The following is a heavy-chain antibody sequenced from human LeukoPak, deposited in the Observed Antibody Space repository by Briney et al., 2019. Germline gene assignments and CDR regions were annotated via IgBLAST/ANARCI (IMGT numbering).Heavy chain of an antibody. J-gene: IGHJ4*02. CDR1: GGTFSSYA. Sequence: GASVKVSCKASGGTFSSYAISWVRQAPGQGLEWMGGMIPIFGTANYAQKFQGRVTITTDESTSTAYMELSRLRSEDTAVYYCARGGASPAHHFDYWGQGTLVTVSS. CDR2: MIPIFGTA. D-gene: IGHD2-2*01. V-gene: IGHV1-69*05. CDR3: ARGGASPAHHFDY.